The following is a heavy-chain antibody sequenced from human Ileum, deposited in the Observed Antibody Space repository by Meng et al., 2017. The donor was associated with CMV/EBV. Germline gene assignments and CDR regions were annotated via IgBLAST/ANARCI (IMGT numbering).Heavy chain of an antibody. CDR1: GGSFSSTSYH. CDR2: ISYTGST. D-gene: IGHD4-11*01. CDR3: VRVDTMTTFLLDS. V-gene: IGHV4-39*07. Sequence: SETLSLTCTVSGGSFSSTSYHWGWVRQSPGKGLEWVGSISYTGSTYYNPSLESRLTISVDRSKNQFSLRLTTATAADAAVYYCVRVDTMTTFLLDSWGQGTLVTGAS. J-gene: IGHJ4*02.